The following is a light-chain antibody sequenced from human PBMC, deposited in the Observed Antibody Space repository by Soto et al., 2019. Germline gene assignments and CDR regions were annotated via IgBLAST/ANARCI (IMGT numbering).Light chain of an antibody. J-gene: IGLJ1*01. Sequence: SALTQPASVSGSPGQSITISCTGASSDVGNYNYVSWYQQHPGKAPKLIIYDVSNRPSGVSNRFSGSKSGNTASLTISGLQAEDEADYYCSSYTSSTTLYVFGTGTKVTV. CDR1: SSDVGNYNY. CDR2: DVS. V-gene: IGLV2-14*03. CDR3: SSYTSSTTLYV.